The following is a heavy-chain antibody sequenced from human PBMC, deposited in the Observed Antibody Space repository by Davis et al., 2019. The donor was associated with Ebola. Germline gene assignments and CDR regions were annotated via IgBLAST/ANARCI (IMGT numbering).Heavy chain of an antibody. Sequence: LRLSCAVSGGSINSGGYSWSWIRQPPGKGLEWIGYIYHSGSTYYNPSLKSRVTISVDRSKNQFSLKLSSVTAADTAVYYCARAGGDIAAAGTPYYFDYWGQGTLVTVSS. J-gene: IGHJ4*02. CDR2: IYHSGST. D-gene: IGHD6-13*01. CDR3: ARAGGDIAAAGTPYYFDY. CDR1: GGSINSGGYS. V-gene: IGHV4-30-2*01.